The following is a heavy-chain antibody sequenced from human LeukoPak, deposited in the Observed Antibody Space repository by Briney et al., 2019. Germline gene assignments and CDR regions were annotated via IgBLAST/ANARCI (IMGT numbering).Heavy chain of an antibody. Sequence: GGSLRLSCAASGFILSDYYMSWIRQAPGKGLEWVSYISSSSSYTINADSVKGRFTVFRDNAKNLVFLQMNRLRAEDTAVYYCARDRGDTGSSDYWGQGTLVTVSS. D-gene: IGHD3-10*01. CDR3: ARDRGDTGSSDY. CDR1: GFILSDYY. CDR2: ISSSSSYT. J-gene: IGHJ4*02. V-gene: IGHV3-11*06.